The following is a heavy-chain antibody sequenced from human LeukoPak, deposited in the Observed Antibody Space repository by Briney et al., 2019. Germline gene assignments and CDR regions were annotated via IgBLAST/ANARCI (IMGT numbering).Heavy chain of an antibody. CDR1: GGSISNYY. CDR3: ARDPQYQLLYLNWFDP. CDR2: IYTSGST. J-gene: IGHJ5*02. V-gene: IGHV4-4*07. D-gene: IGHD2-2*02. Sequence: PSETLSLTCTVSGGSISNYYWSWIRQPAGKGLEWIGRIYTSGSTNYNPSLKSRVTMSVDTSKNQFSLKLSSVTAADTAVYYCARDPQYQLLYLNWFDPWGQGTLVTVSS.